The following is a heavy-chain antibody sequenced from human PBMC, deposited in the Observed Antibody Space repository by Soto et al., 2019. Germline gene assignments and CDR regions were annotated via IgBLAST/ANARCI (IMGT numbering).Heavy chain of an antibody. Sequence: QVQLQESGPGLVKPSETLSLTCTVSGESISNYYWSWIRQPPGKGLEWIGYIDTSGTSYTPSLKSRGTIPEDTSTNQIALKPNSVTAAETAVSYCATRGFFDVWGQGILVTVSS. CDR1: GESISNYY. CDR2: IDTSGT. D-gene: IGHD1-26*01. CDR3: ATRGFFDV. J-gene: IGHJ4*02. V-gene: IGHV4-4*08.